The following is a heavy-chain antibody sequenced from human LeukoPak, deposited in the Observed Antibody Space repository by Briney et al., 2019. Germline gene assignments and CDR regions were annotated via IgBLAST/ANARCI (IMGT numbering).Heavy chain of an antibody. CDR3: AKDSHSYCTGASCYSHGRGFDY. D-gene: IGHD2-15*01. CDR2: IQYDGSNK. Sequence: PGGSLRFSCAASGFTFSNYGMHWVCQAPGKGLKWVAFIQYDGSNKDYEDSVKGRFTISRDNSRNTLYLQMNSLRAEDTAVYYCAKDSHSYCTGASCYSHGRGFDYWGQGILVTVSS. V-gene: IGHV3-30*02. CDR1: GFTFSNYG. J-gene: IGHJ4*02.